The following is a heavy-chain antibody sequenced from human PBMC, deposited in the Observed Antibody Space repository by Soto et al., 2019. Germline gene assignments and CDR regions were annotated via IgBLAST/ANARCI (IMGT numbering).Heavy chain of an antibody. CDR1: GGSFSGYY. J-gene: IGHJ5*02. CDR3: ARVLGFYNWNYAGGDDP. D-gene: IGHD1-7*01. Sequence: PSETLSLTCAVYGGSFSGYYLSWIRQPPGKGLEWIGEINHSGSTNYNPSLKSRVTISVDTSKNQFSLKLSSVTAADTAVYYCARVLGFYNWNYAGGDDPWGQGTLVTSPQ. V-gene: IGHV4-34*01. CDR2: INHSGST.